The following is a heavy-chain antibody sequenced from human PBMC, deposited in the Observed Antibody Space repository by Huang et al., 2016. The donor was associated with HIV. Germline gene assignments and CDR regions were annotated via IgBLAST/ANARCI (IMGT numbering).Heavy chain of an antibody. V-gene: IGHV3-30*09. CDR3: AREKGLED. D-gene: IGHD1-1*01. CDR1: GFTFRTNP. Sequence: QVHLVESGGGVVQLGRSLSLSCAASGFTFRTNPIHWVRKGAGQGLEWVAVISHDGSTKFDAESVKGRSAISRDNAKNMVYLQIYRLRVEDTGVYYCAREKGLEDWGQGTLVTVSS. CDR2: ISHDGSTK. J-gene: IGHJ4*02.